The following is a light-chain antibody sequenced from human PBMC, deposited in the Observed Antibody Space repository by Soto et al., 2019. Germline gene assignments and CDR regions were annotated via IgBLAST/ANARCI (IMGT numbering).Light chain of an antibody. CDR3: QQSYSCPLT. V-gene: IGKV1-39*01. Sequence: DIQMTQSPSSLSASVGDRVTITCRASQSISTYLNWYQQKPGKAPKVLIYAASSLQSGGPSRFRGTGSGTDFILTISSLQPEDVATYYCQQSYSCPLTFGQGTKLEIK. CDR1: QSISTY. J-gene: IGKJ2*01. CDR2: AAS.